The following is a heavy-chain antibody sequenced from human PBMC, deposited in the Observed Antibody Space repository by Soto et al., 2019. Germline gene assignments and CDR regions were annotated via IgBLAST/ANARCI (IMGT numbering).Heavy chain of an antibody. J-gene: IGHJ4*02. V-gene: IGHV3-23*01. CDR1: GFTFSSYA. D-gene: IGHD1-26*01. Sequence: GGSLRLSCAASGFTFSSYAMSWVRQAPGKGLEGGSAISDSGRSTYYADSVKGRFTISRDNSKNTLYLQMNSLRAEDTAVYYCAKGIKWELPFDSWGQGTLVTVSS. CDR2: ISDSGRST. CDR3: AKGIKWELPFDS.